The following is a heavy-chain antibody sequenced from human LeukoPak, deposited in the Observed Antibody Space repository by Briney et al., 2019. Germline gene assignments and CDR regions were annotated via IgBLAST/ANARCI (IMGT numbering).Heavy chain of an antibody. J-gene: IGHJ5*02. CDR3: ARGGRRDGYSLNNWFDP. V-gene: IGHV1-2*02. CDR1: GYTFTGYY. Sequence: ASVKVSCKASGYTFTGYYMRWVRQAPGQGLEWMGWINPNSGGTNYAQKFQGRVTMTRDTSISTAYMELSRLRSDDTAVYYCARGGRRDGYSLNNWFDPWGQGTLVTVSS. D-gene: IGHD5-24*01. CDR2: INPNSGGT.